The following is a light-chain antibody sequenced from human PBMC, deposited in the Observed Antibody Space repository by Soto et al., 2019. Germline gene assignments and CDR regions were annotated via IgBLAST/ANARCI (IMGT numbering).Light chain of an antibody. CDR2: KAS. V-gene: IGKV1-5*03. CDR1: QRISSW. J-gene: IGKJ1*01. Sequence: DIQMTQSPSTLSASVGDRVTITCRASQRISSWLAWYQQKPGKAPNLLIYKASSLESWVPSRFSGSGSGTEFTLTISSLQPDDFATYYCQQYNSYWTFGQGTKVEIK. CDR3: QQYNSYWT.